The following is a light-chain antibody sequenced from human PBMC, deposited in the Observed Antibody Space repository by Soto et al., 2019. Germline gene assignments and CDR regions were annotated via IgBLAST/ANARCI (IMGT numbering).Light chain of an antibody. Sequence: QSVLTQPPSVSGAPGQRVTISCTGSSSNIGAGYDVHWYQRLPGTAPKVLIYGNNNRPSGVPDRFSGSKSGTSASLATTGLQAEDEADYYCQSYDSSLSGSDVFGTGTKVTVL. CDR1: SSNIGAGYD. J-gene: IGLJ1*01. CDR3: QSYDSSLSGSDV. CDR2: GNN. V-gene: IGLV1-40*01.